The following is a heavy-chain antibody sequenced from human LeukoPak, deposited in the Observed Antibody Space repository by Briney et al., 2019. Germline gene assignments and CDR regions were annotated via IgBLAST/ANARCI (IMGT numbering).Heavy chain of an antibody. Sequence: PGGSLRLSCAASGFSFSSYNMNWVRQAPGKGLEWISYISSTRPTIYYADSVKGRFTISRDDAKSSLYLQMNSLGVEDTAVYYCAKEVTYGGAAFDVWGQGTTVTVSS. J-gene: IGHJ3*01. CDR2: ISSTRPTI. D-gene: IGHD3-10*01. V-gene: IGHV3-48*01. CDR1: GFSFSSYN. CDR3: AKEVTYGGAAFDV.